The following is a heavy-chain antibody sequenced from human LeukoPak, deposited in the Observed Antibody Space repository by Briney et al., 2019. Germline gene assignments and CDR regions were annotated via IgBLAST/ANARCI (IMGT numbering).Heavy chain of an antibody. V-gene: IGHV1-8*02. CDR1: VYTFTGYY. D-gene: IGHD2-15*01. CDR2: MNPNSGNT. CDR3: ARGRVVAGFYYYYMDV. J-gene: IGHJ6*03. Sequence: ASVKVSCKASVYTFTGYYMHWVRQDPGQGLEWMGWMNPNSGNTGYAQKFQGRVTMTRNTSISTAYMELSSLRSEDTAVYYCARGRVVAGFYYYYMDVWGKGTTVTISS.